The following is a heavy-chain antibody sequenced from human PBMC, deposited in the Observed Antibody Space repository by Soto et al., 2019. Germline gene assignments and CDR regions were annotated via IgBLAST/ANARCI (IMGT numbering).Heavy chain of an antibody. CDR3: GGQLGAVFLPAQKYSFDN. CDR2: IYYGGTT. V-gene: IGHV4-59*08. Sequence: QVQLQESGPGLVKPSETLSLTCTVSGGSTSSYYWSWIRQPPGKGLEWIAYIYYGGTTNYNPSLRGRVTIPKDPPKTHFSMRRALVPAQDRAFFYGGGQLGAVFLPAQKYSFDNWGREPWSPSPQ. D-gene: IGHD3-9*01. CDR1: GGSTSSYY. J-gene: IGHJ4*02.